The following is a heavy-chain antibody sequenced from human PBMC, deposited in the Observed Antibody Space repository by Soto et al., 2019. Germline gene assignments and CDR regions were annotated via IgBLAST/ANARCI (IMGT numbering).Heavy chain of an antibody. D-gene: IGHD2-15*01. CDR3: AKDGPRYCSGGSCYSGVMGFDY. J-gene: IGHJ4*02. Sequence: EVQLLESGGGLVQPGGSLRLSCAASGFTFSSYAMSWVRQAPGKGLEWVSAISGSGGSTYYADSVKGRFSISRDNSKNTLYLQMNSLRAEDTAVYYCAKDGPRYCSGGSCYSGVMGFDYWGQGTLVTVSS. CDR1: GFTFSSYA. CDR2: ISGSGGST. V-gene: IGHV3-23*01.